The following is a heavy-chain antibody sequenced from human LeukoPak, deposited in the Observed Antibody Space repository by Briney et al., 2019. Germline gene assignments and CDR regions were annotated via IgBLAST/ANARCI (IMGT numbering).Heavy chain of an antibody. D-gene: IGHD5-12*01. CDR1: GGSFSGYY. Sequence: PSETLSHTCAVYGGSFSGYYWSWIRQPPGKGLEWIGEINHSGSTNYNPSLKSRVTISVDTSKNQFSLKLSSVTAADTAVYYCARGQGVVATNAFDIWGQGTMVTVSS. J-gene: IGHJ3*02. V-gene: IGHV4-34*01. CDR2: INHSGST. CDR3: ARGQGVVATNAFDI.